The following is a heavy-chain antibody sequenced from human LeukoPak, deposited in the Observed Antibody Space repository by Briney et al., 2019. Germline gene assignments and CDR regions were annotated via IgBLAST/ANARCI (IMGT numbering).Heavy chain of an antibody. CDR3: ARGPSYVVTFGGVINWFDP. J-gene: IGHJ5*02. CDR2: MNPNSGNT. CDR1: GYTFTSYD. Sequence: ASVKVSCKASGYTFTSYDINWVRQATGQGLESMGWMNPNSGNTGYAQKFQGRVTMTRNTSIRTAHIALRTLRSEGTADYYCARGPSYVVTFGGVINWFDPWGQGTLVTVSS. D-gene: IGHD3-16*01. V-gene: IGHV1-8*01.